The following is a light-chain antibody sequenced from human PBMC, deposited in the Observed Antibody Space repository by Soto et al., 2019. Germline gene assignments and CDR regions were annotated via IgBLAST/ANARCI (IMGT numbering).Light chain of an antibody. Sequence: DIQMTQSPSSLSASVGDRVTITCRASQSITKYLNWHRQKPGKAPNLLIYGASTLQSGVPSRFIGSGSGIDFTLTINSLQPEDFATYYCQQSYSAPPTFGGGTKVEIK. V-gene: IGKV1-39*01. CDR1: QSITKY. CDR2: GAS. CDR3: QQSYSAPPT. J-gene: IGKJ4*01.